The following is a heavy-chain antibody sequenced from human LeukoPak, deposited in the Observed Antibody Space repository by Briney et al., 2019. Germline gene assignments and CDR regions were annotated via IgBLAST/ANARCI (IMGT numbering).Heavy chain of an antibody. V-gene: IGHV4-34*01. Sequence: PSETLSLTCAVYGGSFSGYYWSWIRQPPGKGLVWIGEINHSGSTNYNPSLKSRVTISVDTSKNQFSLKLSSVTAADTAVYYCARGERDTAISYWGQGTLVTVSS. CDR3: ARGERDTAISY. J-gene: IGHJ4*02. CDR2: INHSGST. D-gene: IGHD5-18*01. CDR1: GGSFSGYY.